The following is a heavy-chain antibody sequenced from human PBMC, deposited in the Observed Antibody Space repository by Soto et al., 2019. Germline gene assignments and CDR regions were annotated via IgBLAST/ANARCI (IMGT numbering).Heavy chain of an antibody. CDR3: TKTDFC. CDR2: ISENGGTT. J-gene: IGHJ4*02. CDR1: GFTFSNYP. Sequence: EVQLLESGGGLVQPGGSLRLSCAASGFTFSNYPVSWVRQAPGKGLEWVASISENGGTTHYADSVRGRFTISRDNSKNTLYLQMSSLRAEDTAVYYCTKTDFCWGQGTLVTVSS. V-gene: IGHV3-23*01.